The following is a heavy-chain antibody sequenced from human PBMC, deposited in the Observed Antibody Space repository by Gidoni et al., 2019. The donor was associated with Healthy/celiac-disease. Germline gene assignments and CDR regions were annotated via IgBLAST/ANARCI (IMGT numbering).Heavy chain of an antibody. CDR3: ARGSTMIVAGGLLGMDV. J-gene: IGHJ6*02. CDR2: ISYDGSNK. V-gene: IGHV3-30-3*01. D-gene: IGHD3-22*01. Sequence: QVQLVESGGGVVQPGRSLRLSCAASGFTFSSYAMHWVRQAPGKGLEWVAVISYDGSNKYYADSVKGRFTISRDNSKNTLYLQMNSLRAEDTAVYYCARGSTMIVAGGLLGMDVWGQGTTVTVSS. CDR1: GFTFSSYA.